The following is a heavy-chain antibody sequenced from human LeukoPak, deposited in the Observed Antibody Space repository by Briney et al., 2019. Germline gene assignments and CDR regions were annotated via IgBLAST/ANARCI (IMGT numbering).Heavy chain of an antibody. D-gene: IGHD3-9*01. CDR2: ISSSSSTI. V-gene: IGHV3-48*01. CDR3: AKGSLVILRYFDLDY. CDR1: GFTFSSYS. J-gene: IGHJ4*02. Sequence: PGGSLRLSCAASGFTFSSYSMNWVRQAPGKGLEWVSYISSSSSTIYYADSVKGRFTISRDNSKNTLYLQMNSLRAEDTAVYYCAKGSLVILRYFDLDYWGQGTLVTVSS.